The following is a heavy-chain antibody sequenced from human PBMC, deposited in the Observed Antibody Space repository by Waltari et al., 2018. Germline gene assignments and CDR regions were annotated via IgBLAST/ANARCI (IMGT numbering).Heavy chain of an antibody. D-gene: IGHD3-3*01. J-gene: IGHJ6*03. CDR3: AHSRRITIFGVVREYYYYYYMDV. Sequence: QITLKESGPTLVKPTQTLTLTCTFSGFSLSTSGVGVGWIRQPPGKALEWLALIYWNDDKRYSPSLKSRLTITKDTSKNQVVLTMTNMDPVDTATYYCAHSRRITIFGVVREYYYYYYMDVWGKGTTVTVSS. CDR2: IYWNDDK. CDR1: GFSLSTSGVG. V-gene: IGHV2-5*01.